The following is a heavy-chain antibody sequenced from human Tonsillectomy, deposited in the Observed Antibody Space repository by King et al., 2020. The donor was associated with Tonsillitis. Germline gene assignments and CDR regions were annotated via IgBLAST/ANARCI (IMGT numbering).Heavy chain of an antibody. Sequence: VQLVESGGGLVQPGGSLRLSCAGSGFTFSSYWMTWVRQAPGKGLEWVANIKEDGTKKYYVDSVKGRFAISRDNAKNSLSLQMNSLRSEDTAVYICVRDSNYHESSFYYDTFDLWGQGTMVTVSS. J-gene: IGHJ3*01. V-gene: IGHV3-7*04. D-gene: IGHD3-22*01. CDR1: GFTFSSYW. CDR3: VRDSNYHESSFYYDTFDL. CDR2: IKEDGTKK.